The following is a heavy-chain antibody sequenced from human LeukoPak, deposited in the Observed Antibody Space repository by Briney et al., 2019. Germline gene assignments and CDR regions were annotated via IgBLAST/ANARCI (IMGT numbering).Heavy chain of an antibody. J-gene: IGHJ3*02. CDR1: GYSFTSYW. D-gene: IGHD2-15*01. V-gene: IGHV5-51*01. CDR2: IYPGDSDTIT. Sequence: GESLKISCKGSGYSFTSYWIGWVRQMPGEGLEWMGSIYPGDSDTITRDSPSFQGQVTISADKSISTAFLQWSSLKASDTAMYYCAKSSPRGYGAFEIWGQGTMVTVSS. CDR3: AKSSPRGYGAFEI.